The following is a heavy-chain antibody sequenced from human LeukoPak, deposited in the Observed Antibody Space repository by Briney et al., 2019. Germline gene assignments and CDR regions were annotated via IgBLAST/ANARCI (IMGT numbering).Heavy chain of an antibody. V-gene: IGHV4-34*01. CDR3: ASIAAAGKPPYYYYMDV. D-gene: IGHD6-13*01. Sequence: PSETLSLTCAVYGGTFSGYYWSWIRQPPGKGLEWIGEINHSGSTNYNPSLTCRVTISVATSNNQFSLKLSSVTAADTAVYYCASIAAAGKPPYYYYMDVWGKGTTVTVSS. CDR2: INHSGST. CDR1: GGTFSGYY. J-gene: IGHJ6*03.